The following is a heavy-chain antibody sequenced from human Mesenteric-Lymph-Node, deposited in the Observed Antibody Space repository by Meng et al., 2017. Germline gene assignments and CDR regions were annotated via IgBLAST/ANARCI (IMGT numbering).Heavy chain of an antibody. CDR2: IRNKDYGGTT. D-gene: IGHD3-22*01. J-gene: IGHJ3*02. CDR1: GFPFSRYA. V-gene: IGHV3-49*04. CDR3: TREADYYDSGGYFHRGSAFDI. Sequence: GESLKISCEVSGFPFSRYAMHWVRQAPGKGLEWVGFIRNKDYGGTTEYAASVKGRFTISRDDSKSIAYLQMNSLKTEDTAVYYCTREADYYDSGGYFHRGSAFDIWGQGTMVTVSS.